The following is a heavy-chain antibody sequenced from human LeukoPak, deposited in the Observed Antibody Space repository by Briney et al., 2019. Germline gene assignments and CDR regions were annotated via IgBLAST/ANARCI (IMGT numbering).Heavy chain of an antibody. Sequence: GGSLRLSCAASGFTFSDYYMSWIRQAPGKGLEWVSYISSSGSTIYYADSVKGRFTISRDSAKNSLYLQMNSLRAEDTAVYYCARAQIVVPAASYYYYYYYIDVWGKGTTVTVSS. CDR3: ARAQIVVPAASYYYYYYYIDV. D-gene: IGHD2-2*01. CDR1: GFTFSDYY. V-gene: IGHV3-11*01. J-gene: IGHJ6*03. CDR2: ISSSGSTI.